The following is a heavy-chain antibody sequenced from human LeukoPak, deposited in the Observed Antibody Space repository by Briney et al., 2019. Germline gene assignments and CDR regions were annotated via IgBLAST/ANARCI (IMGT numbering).Heavy chain of an antibody. V-gene: IGHV4-59*01. D-gene: IGHD6-19*01. CDR1: GGSISSYY. CDR3: ARVGYGSGSPRRAFDI. CDR2: IYHSGST. Sequence: SETLSLTCTVSGGSISSYYWSWIRQPPGKGLEWIGYIYHSGSTNYNPSLKSRVTISVDTSKNQFSLKLSSVTAADTAVYYCARVGYGSGSPRRAFDIWGQGTMVTVSS. J-gene: IGHJ3*02.